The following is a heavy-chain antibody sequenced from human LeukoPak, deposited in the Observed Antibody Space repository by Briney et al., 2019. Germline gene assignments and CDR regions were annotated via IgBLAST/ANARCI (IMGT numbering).Heavy chain of an antibody. CDR3: ARGSSDWYGPFDY. CDR1: GFTFSTYA. CDR2: IRGSGGTT. D-gene: IGHD6-19*01. V-gene: IGHV3-23*01. J-gene: IGHJ4*02. Sequence: GGSLILSCAASGFTFSTYAMSWVRQAPGKGLEWVSAIRGSGGTTYYAESVKGRFTISRDNSKNTLYLQMNSLRVEDTAVYYCARGSSDWYGPFDYWGQGTLVTVS.